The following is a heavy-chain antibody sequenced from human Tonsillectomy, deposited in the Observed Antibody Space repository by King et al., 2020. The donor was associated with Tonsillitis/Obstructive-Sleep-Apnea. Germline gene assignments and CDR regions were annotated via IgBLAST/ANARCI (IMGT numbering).Heavy chain of an antibody. Sequence: QVQLVESGAEVKKPGASVKVSCKASGYTFTDYYMRWVRQAPGQGLEWMGRIALNDGDTDYEEKFQGRVTMTRDTSTSTAYMELSGLRSDDTAEYYCTRDFWSGYLRGYYLDVWGKGTTVTVSS. CDR3: TRDFWSGYLRGYYLDV. V-gene: IGHV1-2*06. CDR1: GYTFTDYY. CDR2: IALNDGDT. J-gene: IGHJ6*04. D-gene: IGHD3-3*01.